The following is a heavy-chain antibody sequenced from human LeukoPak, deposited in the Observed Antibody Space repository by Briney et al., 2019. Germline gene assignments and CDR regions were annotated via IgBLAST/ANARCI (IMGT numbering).Heavy chain of an antibody. Sequence: GRSLRLSCAASGFTFDDYAMHWVRHAPGKGLEWVSGISWNSGSIGYADSVKGRFTISRDNSKNTLYLLMNSLRAEDTAVYYCAKEDLIVVVPAASPGWFDPWGQGTLVTVSS. CDR1: GFTFDDYA. CDR3: AKEDLIVVVPAASPGWFDP. J-gene: IGHJ5*02. CDR2: ISWNSGSI. D-gene: IGHD2-2*01. V-gene: IGHV3-9*01.